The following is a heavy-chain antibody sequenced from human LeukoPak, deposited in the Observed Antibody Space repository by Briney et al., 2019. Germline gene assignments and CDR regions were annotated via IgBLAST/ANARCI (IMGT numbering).Heavy chain of an antibody. CDR1: GYTFTSYG. Sequence: GASVKVSCKASGYTFTSYGISWVRQAPGQGLEWMGWISAYNGNTNYAQKFQGRVTMTRDTSVSTAYMELSRLRSDDTAVYYCAKCLAYCGGDCYYVLGYWGQGTLVTVSS. V-gene: IGHV1-18*01. J-gene: IGHJ4*02. D-gene: IGHD2-21*02. CDR3: AKCLAYCGGDCYYVLGY. CDR2: ISAYNGNT.